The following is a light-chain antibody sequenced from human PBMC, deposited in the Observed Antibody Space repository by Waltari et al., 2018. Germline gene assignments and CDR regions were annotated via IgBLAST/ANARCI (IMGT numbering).Light chain of an antibody. CDR2: YAS. CDR3: QQRSNWPALT. J-gene: IGKJ4*01. V-gene: IGKV3-11*01. CDR1: QSVNSY. Sequence: EIVLTQSPATLSLSPVERATLSCRARQSVNSYLAWYQQKPGQAPRLLIYYASNRATGITARFSGSGSGTDFTLTISSLEPEDFAVYYCQQRSNWPALTFGGGTKVEIK.